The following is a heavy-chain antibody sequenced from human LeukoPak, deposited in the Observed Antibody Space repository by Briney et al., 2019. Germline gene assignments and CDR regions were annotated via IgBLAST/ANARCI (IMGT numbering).Heavy chain of an antibody. V-gene: IGHV3-48*03. Sequence: PGGSLRLSCAASGFTFNIYEMNWVRQAPGKGLEWVSYISGSGSTMYYADSVRGRFTISRDNGKNSLYLQMNSLRAEDTAVYYCARDYCSGGFCYFDYWGQGTLVTVSS. CDR1: GFTFNIYE. J-gene: IGHJ4*02. D-gene: IGHD2-15*01. CDR3: ARDYCSGGFCYFDY. CDR2: ISGSGSTM.